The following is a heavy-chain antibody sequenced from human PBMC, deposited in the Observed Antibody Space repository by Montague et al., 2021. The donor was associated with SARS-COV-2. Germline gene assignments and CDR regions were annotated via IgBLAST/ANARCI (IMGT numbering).Heavy chain of an antibody. CDR1: GFTFSSYA. Sequence: SLRLSCAASGFTFSSYAMHWVRQAPGKGLEYVSAISSNGGSTYYANSVKGRFTISRDNSKNTLYLQMGSLRAEDMAVYYCARGSGYYGSGSQVVFDYWGQGTLVTGSS. J-gene: IGHJ4*02. CDR3: ARGSGYYGSGSQVVFDY. D-gene: IGHD3-10*01. V-gene: IGHV3-64*01. CDR2: ISSNGGST.